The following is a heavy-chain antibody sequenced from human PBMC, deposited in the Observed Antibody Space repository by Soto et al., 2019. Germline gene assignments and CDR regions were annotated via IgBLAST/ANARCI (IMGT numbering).Heavy chain of an antibody. J-gene: IGHJ5*02. Sequence: SETLSLTCTVSDGSISGYFWSWIRQPPGKGLEWIGYIYYSESTNYNPSLKSRVTISVDTSKNQFSLKLSSVTAADTAVYYCARLLYGLGSWFDPWGQGTLVTVSS. CDR1: DGSISGYF. CDR3: ARLLYGLGSWFDP. D-gene: IGHD3-10*01. V-gene: IGHV4-59*08. CDR2: IYYSEST.